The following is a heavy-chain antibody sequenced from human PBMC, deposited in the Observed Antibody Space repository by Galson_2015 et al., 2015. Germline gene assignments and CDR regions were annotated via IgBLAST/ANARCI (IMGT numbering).Heavy chain of an antibody. J-gene: IGHJ4*02. CDR2: LSYDGSNK. V-gene: IGHV3-30*18. CDR1: GFTFSNYG. CDR3: AKDLTRYCSGGSCDNFDY. Sequence: SLRLSCAASGFTFSNYGMHWVRQAPGKGLEWVAVLSYDGSNKYYADSVKGRFTIFRDNSKNTLYLQMNSLRPEDTAVYYCAKDLTRYCSGGSCDNFDYWGQGTLVTVSS. D-gene: IGHD2-15*01.